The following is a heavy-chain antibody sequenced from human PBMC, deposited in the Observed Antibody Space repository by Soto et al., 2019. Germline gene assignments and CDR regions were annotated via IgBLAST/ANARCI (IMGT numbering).Heavy chain of an antibody. CDR3: ARVQDDAYDM. J-gene: IGHJ3*02. Sequence: EVQLVESGGGLVQPGGSLRLSCVASGFTFSSHDMHWVRQATGKGLEWVSAITTAADTYYPGSVKGRFTISRENAKNSLYLQMTSRRAEDTAVSYCARVQDDAYDMWGQGTMVTVSS. CDR1: GFTFSSHD. CDR2: ITTAADT. V-gene: IGHV3-13*01.